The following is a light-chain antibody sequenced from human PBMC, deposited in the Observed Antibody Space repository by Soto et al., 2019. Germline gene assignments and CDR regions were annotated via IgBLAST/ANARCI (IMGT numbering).Light chain of an antibody. CDR2: DVS. CDR3: QQRIDWPPT. CDR1: QSVGSY. J-gene: IGKJ2*01. V-gene: IGKV3-11*01. Sequence: EIVLTQSPATLSLSPGEKATLSCTASQSVGSYLSWYQQKPGQAPRLLIYDVSNRATGIPARFSGSGSGTDFTLTITSLDPEDFAVYYCQQRIDWPPTFGQGTKLEIK.